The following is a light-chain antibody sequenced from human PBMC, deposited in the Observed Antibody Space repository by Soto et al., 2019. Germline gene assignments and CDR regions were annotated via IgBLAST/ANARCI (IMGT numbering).Light chain of an antibody. V-gene: IGLV1-36*01. CDR3: AAWDDSLKGYV. CDR2: YDD. CDR1: SSNIGDNA. J-gene: IGLJ1*01. Sequence: QSVLTQPPSVSEAPRQRVTISCSGSSSNIGDNAVNWYQQLPGKAPKLLIYYDDLLPSGVSDRFSGSKSGTSASLAISGLQSEDEADYYCAAWDDSLKGYVFGTGTKVT.